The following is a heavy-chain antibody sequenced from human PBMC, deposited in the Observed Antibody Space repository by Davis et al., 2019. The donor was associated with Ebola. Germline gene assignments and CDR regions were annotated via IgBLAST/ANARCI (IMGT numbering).Heavy chain of an antibody. CDR2: ISGSGGST. D-gene: IGHD2-8*01. J-gene: IGHJ4*02. V-gene: IGHV3-23*01. CDR1: GFTFSSYA. CDR3: ACYVLG. Sequence: GESLKISCAASGFTFSSYAMSWVRQAPGKGLEWVSAISGSGGSTYYADSVKGRFTISRDNAKNTLYLQMNSLRPEDTAVYYCACYVLGWGQGTLVTVSS.